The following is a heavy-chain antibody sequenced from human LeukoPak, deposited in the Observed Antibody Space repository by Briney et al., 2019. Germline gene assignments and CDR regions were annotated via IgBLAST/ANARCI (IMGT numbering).Heavy chain of an antibody. J-gene: IGHJ5*02. CDR2: ISSSGSTI. CDR1: GFTFSSYE. V-gene: IGHV3-48*03. Sequence: GGSLRLSCAASGFTFSSYEMNWVRQAPGKGLEWVSYISSSGSTIYYADSVKGRFTISRDNAKNSLYLQMNSLRAEDTAVYYCARDSSGSGSPLFDPWGQGTPVTVSS. CDR3: ARDSSGSGSPLFDP. D-gene: IGHD3-10*01.